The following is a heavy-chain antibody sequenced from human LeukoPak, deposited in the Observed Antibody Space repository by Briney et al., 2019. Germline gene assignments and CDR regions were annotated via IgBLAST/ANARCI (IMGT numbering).Heavy chain of an antibody. D-gene: IGHD2-2*01. CDR1: GFTFSSYG. CDR2: IWYDGSNK. J-gene: IGHJ4*02. Sequence: GRSLRLSCAASGFTFSSYGMHWVRQAPGKGLEWVAVIWYDGSNKYYADSVKGRFTVSRDKSKNTLYLQMSSLRAEDTAVYYCARDSADIVVVPAAIPFDYWGQGTLVTVSS. V-gene: IGHV3-33*01. CDR3: ARDSADIVVVPAAIPFDY.